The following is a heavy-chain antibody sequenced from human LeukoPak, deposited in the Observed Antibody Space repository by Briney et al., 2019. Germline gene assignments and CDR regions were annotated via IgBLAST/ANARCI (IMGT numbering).Heavy chain of an antibody. CDR2: IYHSGST. CDR1: GYSISSGYY. CDR3: ARVTGYMIEDYFDY. D-gene: IGHD3-22*01. V-gene: IGHV4-38-2*02. J-gene: IGHJ4*02. Sequence: SETLSLTCTVPGYSISSGYYWGWIRQPPGKGLEWIGNIYHSGSTYYNPSLKSRVTISVDTSKNQFSLKLSSVTAADTAVYYCARVTGYMIEDYFDYWGQGTLVTVSS.